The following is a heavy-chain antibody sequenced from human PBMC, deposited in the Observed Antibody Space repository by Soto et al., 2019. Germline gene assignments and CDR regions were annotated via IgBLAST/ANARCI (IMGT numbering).Heavy chain of an antibody. V-gene: IGHV1-18*01. CDR3: AREKPLARGDSYGSFDY. J-gene: IGHJ4*02. CDR2: ISAYNGNT. Sequence: QVQLVQSGAEVKKPGASVKVSCKASGYTFTSYGISWVRQAPGQGLEWMGWISAYNGNTNYAQKLQVRVTMTTDTSTSTAYMELRSLRSDDTAVDYCAREKPLARGDSYGSFDYWGQGTLVTFSS. CDR1: GYTFTSYG. D-gene: IGHD5-18*01.